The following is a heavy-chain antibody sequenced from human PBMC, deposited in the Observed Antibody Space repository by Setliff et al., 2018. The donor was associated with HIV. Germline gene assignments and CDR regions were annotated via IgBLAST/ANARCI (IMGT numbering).Heavy chain of an antibody. CDR2: IYYSGST. CDR1: GGSISSGGYY. J-gene: IGHJ5*02. V-gene: IGHV4-31*03. CDR3: ARGYSSSWYGGDYNWFDP. Sequence: SETLSLTCTVSGGSISSGGYYWSWIRQHPGKGLEWIGYIYYSGSTYYNPSLKSRVTISVDTSKNQFSLKLSAVTAADTAVYYCARGYSSSWYGGDYNWFDPWGQGTLVTVSS. D-gene: IGHD6-13*01.